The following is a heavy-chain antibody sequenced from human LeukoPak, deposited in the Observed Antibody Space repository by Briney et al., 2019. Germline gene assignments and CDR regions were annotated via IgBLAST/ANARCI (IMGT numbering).Heavy chain of an antibody. D-gene: IGHD2-15*01. CDR3: AKSVVVVATRAYFFDY. CDR1: GFIFSSQA. Sequence: GGSLRLSCAASGFIFSSQAMTWVRQAPGKGVEWVSVISGPGSATDYTDSVKGRFTISRDNSKNTLFLQMNSLRADDTAVYYCAKSVVVVATRAYFFDYWGQGTLVTVSS. CDR2: ISGPGSAT. J-gene: IGHJ4*02. V-gene: IGHV3-23*01.